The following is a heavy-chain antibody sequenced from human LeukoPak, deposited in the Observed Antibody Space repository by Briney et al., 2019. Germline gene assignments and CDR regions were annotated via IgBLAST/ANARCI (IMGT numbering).Heavy chain of an antibody. J-gene: IGHJ4*02. CDR3: ARFHRYLGVSLDY. Sequence: SGPTLVNPTQTLTLTGTFSGFSLSASGMCVSWIPQPPGKALGWLARIDWDDDKFYSTSLKTRLTISKDTSKNQVVLTMTNMDPVDTATYYCARFHRYLGVSLDYWAQGTLVTVSS. D-gene: IGHD3-16*01. V-gene: IGHV2-70*17. CDR2: IDWDDDK. CDR1: GFSLSASGMC.